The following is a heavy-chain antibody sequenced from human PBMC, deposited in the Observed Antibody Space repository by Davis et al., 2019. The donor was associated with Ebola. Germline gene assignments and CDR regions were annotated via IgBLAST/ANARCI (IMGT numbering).Heavy chain of an antibody. J-gene: IGHJ4*02. CDR1: GFTFSSYA. Sequence: GGSLRLSCAASGFTFSSYAMSWVRQAQGKGLEWVSAISGSGGSTYYADSVKGRFTISRDNAKNTLYLQMNSLRAEDTAMYYCTRGGYYNSGSYVTPPFDYWGQGTLVTVSS. CDR2: ISGSGGST. CDR3: TRGGYYNSGSYVTPPFDY. D-gene: IGHD3-10*01. V-gene: IGHV3-23*01.